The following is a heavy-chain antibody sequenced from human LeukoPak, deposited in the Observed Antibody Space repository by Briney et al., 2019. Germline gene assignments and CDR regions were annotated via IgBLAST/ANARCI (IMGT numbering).Heavy chain of an antibody. CDR1: GASINNNF. CDR3: ARHRDYYDT. J-gene: IGHJ4*01. V-gene: IGHV4-59*08. Sequence: SGTLSLTCTVSGASINNNFWTWIRQPPGKGLEWIGYIYSSGSAKYNPSLKSRVIISGDTSKNQISLNLTSVTAADTAVYFCARHRDYYDTWGHGTLVTVSS. D-gene: IGHD3-22*01. CDR2: IYSSGSA.